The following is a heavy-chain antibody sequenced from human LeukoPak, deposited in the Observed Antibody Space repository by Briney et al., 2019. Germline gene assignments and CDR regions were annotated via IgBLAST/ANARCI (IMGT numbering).Heavy chain of an antibody. CDR2: IYYSGST. Sequence: PWDTLTLTCTVCGRSISSYYWSWIRQPPGKGLEWIGYIYYSGSTNYNPSLKSRVTISGDTSKNQFSLKLSSVTAADTAVYYCARKNAGYSSSTRGWFDPWGQGTLVTVSS. CDR1: GRSISSYY. D-gene: IGHD6-13*01. V-gene: IGHV4-59*07. J-gene: IGHJ5*02. CDR3: ARKNAGYSSSTRGWFDP.